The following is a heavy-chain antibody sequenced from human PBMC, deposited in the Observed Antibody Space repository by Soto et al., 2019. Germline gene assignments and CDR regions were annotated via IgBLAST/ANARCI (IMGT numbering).Heavy chain of an antibody. J-gene: IGHJ2*01. D-gene: IGHD4-17*01. CDR2: ISYDGGYE. CDR3: AKGTTVTPWRYLDL. V-gene: IGHV3-30*18. Sequence: QEQLVESGGGVVQSGKSLRLSCTASRFAFSSYAMHWVRQAPGKGLEWVAVISYDGGYENYADSVKGRFTVSRDNSKNTLWLQMNSLRAEDTALYYCAKGTTVTPWRYLDLWGQGTLVTVSS. CDR1: RFAFSSYA.